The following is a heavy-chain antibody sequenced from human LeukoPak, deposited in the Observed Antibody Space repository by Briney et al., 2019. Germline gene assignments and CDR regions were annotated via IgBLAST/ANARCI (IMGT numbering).Heavy chain of an antibody. V-gene: IGHV3-7*01. J-gene: IGHJ4*02. CDR2: IKQDGSEK. CDR3: ARVYRSSSGYCFDF. D-gene: IGHD6-13*01. CDR1: GFTFSSYW. Sequence: GGSLRLSCAASGFTFSSYWISWVRQAPGKGLEWVANIKQDGSEKYYVDSVKGRFTVSRDNAKNSLYLQMNSLRAEDTAVYYCARVYRSSSGYCFDFWGQGTLVTVSS.